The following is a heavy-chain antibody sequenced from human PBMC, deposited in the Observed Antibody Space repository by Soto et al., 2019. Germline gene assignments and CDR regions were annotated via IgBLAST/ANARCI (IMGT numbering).Heavy chain of an antibody. D-gene: IGHD1-26*01. CDR2: ISYDGSNK. Sequence: QVQLVESGGGVVQPGRSPRLSCAASGFTFSSYAMHWVRQAPGKGLEWVAVISYDGSNKYYADSVKGRFTISRDNSKNTLYLQMNSLRAEDTAVYYCARGRDEWELLGDFDYWGQGTLVTVSS. CDR1: GFTFSSYA. V-gene: IGHV3-30-3*01. CDR3: ARGRDEWELLGDFDY. J-gene: IGHJ4*02.